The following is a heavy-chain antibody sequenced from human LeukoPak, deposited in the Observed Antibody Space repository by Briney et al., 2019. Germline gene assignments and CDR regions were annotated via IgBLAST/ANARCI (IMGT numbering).Heavy chain of an antibody. CDR2: IYYSGNT. V-gene: IGHV4-39*07. CDR1: GVSISSSNYY. D-gene: IGHD3-10*01. CDR3: TRTGVLPHAFDI. J-gene: IGHJ3*02. Sequence: SETLSLTCTVSGVSISSSNYYWGWIRQPPGKGLEWIGSIYYSGNTHYSPSLKSRVIISVDTSKNQFSLKLTSVTAADTAVYYCTRTGVLPHAFDIWGQGTMVPVSS.